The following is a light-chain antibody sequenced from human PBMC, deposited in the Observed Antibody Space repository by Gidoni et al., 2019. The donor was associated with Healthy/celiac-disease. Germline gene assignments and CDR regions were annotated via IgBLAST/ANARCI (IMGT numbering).Light chain of an antibody. CDR3: QQYNNWLYT. J-gene: IGKJ2*01. CDR2: CAS. V-gene: IGKV3-15*01. Sequence: SQSVSSNLAWYQQKPGQAPRLLIYCASTRATGIPARFSGSGSGTEFTLTISSLQSEDFAVYYCQQYNNWLYTFGQGTKLEIK. CDR1: QSVSSN.